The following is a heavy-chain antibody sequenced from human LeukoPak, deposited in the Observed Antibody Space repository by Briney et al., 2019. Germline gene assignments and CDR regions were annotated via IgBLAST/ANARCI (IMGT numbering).Heavy chain of an antibody. Sequence: GGSLRLSCMVSGFSLNKYWIDWFRQVPGPGLVWVAGINNDETWTGYADSVQGRFTISKNAGKNTVYLEMNSLRVDDTAIYFCAKGNWGPEYWGQGTLVTVSS. CDR3: AKGNWGPEY. D-gene: IGHD3-16*01. V-gene: IGHV3-74*01. CDR2: INNDETWT. J-gene: IGHJ4*02. CDR1: GFSLNKYW.